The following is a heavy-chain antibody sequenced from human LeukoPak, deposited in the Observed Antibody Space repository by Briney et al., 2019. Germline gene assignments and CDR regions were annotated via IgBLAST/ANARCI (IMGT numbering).Heavy chain of an antibody. D-gene: IGHD5-18*01. CDR1: GFTFSDSS. J-gene: IGHJ4*02. Sequence: GGSLRLSCTASGFTFSDSSMNWVRQAPGKGLEWLSYISSSSTTIYYADSVKGRFPISRDDAKNSLYLQMNSLRAEDTAVYYCARNLNTADDYWGQGILVTVSS. CDR2: ISSSSTTI. V-gene: IGHV3-48*01. CDR3: ARNLNTADDY.